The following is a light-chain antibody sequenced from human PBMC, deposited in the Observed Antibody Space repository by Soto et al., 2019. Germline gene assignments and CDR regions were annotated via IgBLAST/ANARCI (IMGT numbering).Light chain of an antibody. CDR1: QNVSNNY. Sequence: EILLTQSPATLSVSPGETATLSCRASQNVSNNYLAWYQQKPGQAPRLLIYGASNRATGIPDRFSGSGSGTDFTLTISRLEPEDFAVYYCQQYGSSGTFGQGTKVDIK. CDR2: GAS. J-gene: IGKJ1*01. CDR3: QQYGSSGT. V-gene: IGKV3-20*01.